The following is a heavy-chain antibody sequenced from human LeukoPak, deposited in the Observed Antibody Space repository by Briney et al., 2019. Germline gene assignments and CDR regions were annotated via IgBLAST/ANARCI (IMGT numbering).Heavy chain of an antibody. V-gene: IGHV1-58*02. CDR3: AAGWVCSGGSCYFYFDY. CDR1: GFTFTSSA. J-gene: IGHJ4*02. CDR2: IVVGSGNT. Sequence: SVKVSCKASGFTFTSSAMQWVRQARGQRLEWIGWIVVGSGNTNYAQKFQERVTITRDMSTSTAYMELSSLRSEDTAVYYCAAGWVCSGGSCYFYFDYWGQGTLVTVSS. D-gene: IGHD2-15*01.